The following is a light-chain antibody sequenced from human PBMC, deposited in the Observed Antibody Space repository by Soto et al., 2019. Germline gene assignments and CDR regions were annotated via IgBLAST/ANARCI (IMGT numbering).Light chain of an antibody. J-gene: IGKJ1*01. CDR1: QSVLYSPNNKNY. Sequence: DIVMTQSPDSLAVSLGERATINCKSSQSVLYSPNNKNYLAWYQHKPGQPPKMLIYWASIRESGVPDRCSGSGSGTDFTLTISSLQSDDVAVYYCQQYYTNSWSFGQGTKVEIK. CDR3: QQYYTNSWS. CDR2: WAS. V-gene: IGKV4-1*01.